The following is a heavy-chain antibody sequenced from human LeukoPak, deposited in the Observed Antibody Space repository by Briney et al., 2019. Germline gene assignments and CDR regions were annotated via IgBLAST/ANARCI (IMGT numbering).Heavy chain of an antibody. Sequence: GASVKVSCKASGGTFSSYAISWVRQAPGQGLEWMGGIIPIFGTANYAQKFQGRVTITTDESTSTAYMELSSLRSEDTAVYYCARASYYYGSGSSPGAFDIWGQGAMVTVSS. V-gene: IGHV1-69*05. CDR2: IIPIFGTA. CDR1: GGTFSSYA. D-gene: IGHD3-10*01. J-gene: IGHJ3*02. CDR3: ARASYYYGSGSSPGAFDI.